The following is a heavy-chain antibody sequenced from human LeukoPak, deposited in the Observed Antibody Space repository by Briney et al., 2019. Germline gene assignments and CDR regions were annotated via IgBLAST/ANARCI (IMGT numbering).Heavy chain of an antibody. V-gene: IGHV5-51*01. D-gene: IGHD3-22*01. J-gene: IGHJ4*02. CDR1: GYSFTIYW. CDR3: ATRDSSGYYPFDY. CDR2: IYPGDSDT. Sequence: GESLKISCKGSGYSFTIYWIGWVRQMPGKGLEWMGIIYPGDSDTRYSPSFQGQVTISADKSIGTAYLQWSSLKASDTAMYYCATRDSSGYYPFDYWGQGTLVTVSS.